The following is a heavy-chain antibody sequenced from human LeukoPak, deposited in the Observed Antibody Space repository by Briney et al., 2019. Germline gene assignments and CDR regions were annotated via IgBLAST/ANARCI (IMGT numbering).Heavy chain of an antibody. CDR1: GGSISSSSYY. CDR3: ARGFDWLLSWFDP. Sequence: SETLSLTCTVSGGSISSSSYYWSWIRQPPGKGLEWIGEINHSGSTNYNPSLKSRVTISVDTSKNQFSLKLSSVTAADTAVYYCARGFDWLLSWFDPWGQGTLVTVSS. V-gene: IGHV4-39*07. CDR2: INHSGST. J-gene: IGHJ5*02. D-gene: IGHD3-9*01.